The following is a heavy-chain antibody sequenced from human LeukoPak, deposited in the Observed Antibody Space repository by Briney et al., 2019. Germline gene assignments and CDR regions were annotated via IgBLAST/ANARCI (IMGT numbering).Heavy chain of an antibody. CDR1: GFTFAGHW. D-gene: IGHD4-11*01. Sequence: GGSLRLSCAASGFTFAGHWMSWARQAPGKGPERVASIKEDGSERHYVDSVKGRFTISRDNAKNSLYLQMNGLSAEDTAVYYCASATNWGQGALVTVSS. V-gene: IGHV3-7*01. CDR3: ASATN. J-gene: IGHJ4*02. CDR2: IKEDGSER.